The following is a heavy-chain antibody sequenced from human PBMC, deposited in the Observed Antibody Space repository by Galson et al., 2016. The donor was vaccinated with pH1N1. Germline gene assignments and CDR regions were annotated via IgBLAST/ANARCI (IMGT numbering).Heavy chain of an antibody. CDR1: GGSISSGTYY. V-gene: IGHV4-31*03. Sequence: TLSLTCTVSGGSISSGTYYWSWIRQHPGKGLEWIGYIYYSGSTYYNPSLKSRVTISVDTSNNQFSLKLSSVTAADTAVYYCAGGRAYSGSYLFDYWGQGTLVTVSS. CDR2: IYYSGST. CDR3: AGGRAYSGSYLFDY. D-gene: IGHD1-26*01. J-gene: IGHJ4*02.